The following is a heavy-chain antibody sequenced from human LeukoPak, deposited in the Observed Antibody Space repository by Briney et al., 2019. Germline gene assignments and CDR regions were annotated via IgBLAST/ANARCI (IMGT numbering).Heavy chain of an antibody. Sequence: ASVKVSCKASGYTFTGYYMHWVRQAPGQGLEWMGWINPNSGGTNYAQKFQGRVTMTRDTSISTAYMELSRLRSDDTVVYYCTTIFPMVRGVTFDYWGQGTLVTVSS. V-gene: IGHV1-2*02. CDR2: INPNSGGT. CDR3: TTIFPMVRGVTFDY. D-gene: IGHD3-10*01. J-gene: IGHJ4*02. CDR1: GYTFTGYY.